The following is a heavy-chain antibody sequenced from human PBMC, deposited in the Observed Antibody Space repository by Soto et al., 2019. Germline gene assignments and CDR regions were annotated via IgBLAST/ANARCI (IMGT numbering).Heavy chain of an antibody. CDR3: ARHPELARLPGFDP. CDR2: VDHIGTT. Sequence: QVQLQESGPGLVKPSETQSLTCTVSGGSISNYYWSWIRQPPGKGLEWIGFVDHIGTTHYNPSLKSRVTMSVDKSKNQLSLKLTSVTAADTAVYYCARHPELARLPGFDPWGQGTLVTDSS. D-gene: IGHD1-7*01. V-gene: IGHV4-59*08. CDR1: GGSISNYY. J-gene: IGHJ5*02.